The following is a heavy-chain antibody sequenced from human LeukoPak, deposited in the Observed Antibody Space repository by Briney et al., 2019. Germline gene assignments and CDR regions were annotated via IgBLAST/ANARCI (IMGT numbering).Heavy chain of an antibody. CDR2: IYYSGST. V-gene: IGHV4-30-4*08. Sequence: PSQNLSRNCTVSGGSISSGDYYWSWIRQPPWKGLEWIGYIYYSGSTYYNPSLKSRVTISVDTSKNQFFLKLSSVTAADTAVYYCARAGGIAADGNTFDYWGQGTLVTVSS. J-gene: IGHJ4*02. D-gene: IGHD6-13*01. CDR1: GGSISSGDYY. CDR3: ARAGGIAADGNTFDY.